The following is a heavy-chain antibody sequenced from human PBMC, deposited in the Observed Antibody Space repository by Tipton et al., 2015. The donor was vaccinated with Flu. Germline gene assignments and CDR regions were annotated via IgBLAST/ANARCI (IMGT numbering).Heavy chain of an antibody. D-gene: IGHD7-27*01. Sequence: GLVKPSETLSLTCNVSGASISRSSDYWGWIRQPPGKGLEWIGTIYYSGSTYYNPSLRSRVTISVDTSKNQFSLRLSSVTAADTALYYCATLTGDDYWGQGTLVTVSS. J-gene: IGHJ4*02. CDR2: IYYSGST. CDR3: ATLTGDDY. V-gene: IGHV4-39*01. CDR1: GASISRSSDY.